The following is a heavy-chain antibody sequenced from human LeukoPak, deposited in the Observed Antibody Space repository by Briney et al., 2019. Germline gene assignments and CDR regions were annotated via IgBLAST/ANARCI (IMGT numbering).Heavy chain of an antibody. D-gene: IGHD2-2*01. CDR3: ARSRPVHCSIISCYGLDPFAY. V-gene: IGHV4-59*08. CDR2: FSLGGSGTT. Sequence: PSETLSLTCIVSGASITTYSWNWLRQSPGKGLEWIGYFSLGGSGTTSYTSSLKSRVTISRDTSKNQLSLKLTSVTAADTAVYYCARSRPVHCSIISCYGLDPFAYWGQGTLVTVSS. CDR1: GASITTYS. J-gene: IGHJ4*02.